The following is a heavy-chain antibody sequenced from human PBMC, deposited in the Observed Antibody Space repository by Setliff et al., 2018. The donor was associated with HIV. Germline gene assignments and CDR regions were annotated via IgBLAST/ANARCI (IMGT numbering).Heavy chain of an antibody. D-gene: IGHD3-22*01. CDR2: IDGSSDTI. CDR3: ARGGLYYDSSDKGDAFDI. V-gene: IGHV3-48*01. J-gene: IGHJ3*02. Sequence: GGSLRLSCVGSGFSFSLYAIVWVRQAPGKGLEWVSGIDGSSDTIHYADSVKGRFTISRENAKNSLYLQMNSLRAGDTAVYYCARGGLYYDSSDKGDAFDIWGQGTMVTVSS. CDR1: GFSFSLYA.